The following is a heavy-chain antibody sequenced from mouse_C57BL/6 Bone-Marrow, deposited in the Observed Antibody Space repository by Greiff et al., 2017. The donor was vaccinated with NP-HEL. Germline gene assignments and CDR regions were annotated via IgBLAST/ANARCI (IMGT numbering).Heavy chain of an antibody. Sequence: EVKLMESGGDLVKPGGSLKLSCAASGFTFSSYGMSWVRQTPDKRLEWVATISSGGSYTYYPDSVKGRFTISRDNAKNTLYLQMSSLKSEDTAMYYCARRLWLPPYAMDYWGQGTSVTVSS. CDR2: ISSGGSYT. J-gene: IGHJ4*01. CDR1: GFTFSSYG. D-gene: IGHD2-2*01. V-gene: IGHV5-6*02. CDR3: ARRLWLPPYAMDY.